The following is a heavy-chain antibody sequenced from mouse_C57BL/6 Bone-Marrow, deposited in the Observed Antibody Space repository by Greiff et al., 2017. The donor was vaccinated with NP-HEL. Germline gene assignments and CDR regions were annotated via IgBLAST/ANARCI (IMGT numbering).Heavy chain of an antibody. Sequence: EVQRVESGGGLVKPGGSLKLSCAASGFTFSSYAMSWVRQTPEKRLEWVATISDGGSYTYYPDNVKGRFTISRDNAKNNLYLQMSHLKSEDTAMYYCARDPLTRRVGYAMDYWGQGTSVTVSS. D-gene: IGHD1-1*02. V-gene: IGHV5-4*01. CDR1: GFTFSSYA. J-gene: IGHJ4*01. CDR2: ISDGGSYT. CDR3: ARDPLTRRVGYAMDY.